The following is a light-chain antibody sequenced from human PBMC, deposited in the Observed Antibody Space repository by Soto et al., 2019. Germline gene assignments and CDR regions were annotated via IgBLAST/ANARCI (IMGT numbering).Light chain of an antibody. Sequence: DIVMTQSPDSLAVSLGETATINCKSSQSVLYSSNNKNFLAWYQQKPGQPPKLLIYWASTRESGVPDRFSGSGSGTDFTLTISSLQADDVAVYYCQQYSTTPWTFGQGTKVEIK. V-gene: IGKV4-1*01. J-gene: IGKJ1*01. CDR1: QSVLYSSNNKNF. CDR2: WAS. CDR3: QQYSTTPWT.